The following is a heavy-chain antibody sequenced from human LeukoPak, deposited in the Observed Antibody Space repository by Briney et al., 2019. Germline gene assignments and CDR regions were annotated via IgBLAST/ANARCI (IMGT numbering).Heavy chain of an antibody. J-gene: IGHJ4*02. D-gene: IGHD5-18*01. V-gene: IGHV4-34*01. CDR3: ASKLDTAMVYDY. CDR2: INHSGST. Sequence: SETLSLTCAVYGGSFSGYYWSWIRQPPGKELEWIGEINHSGSTNYNPSLKSRVTISVDTSKNQFSLKLSSVTAADTAVYYCASKLDTAMVYDYWGQGTLVTVSS. CDR1: GGSFSGYY.